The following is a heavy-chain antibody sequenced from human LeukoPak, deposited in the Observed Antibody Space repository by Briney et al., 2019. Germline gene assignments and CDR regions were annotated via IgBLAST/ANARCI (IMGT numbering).Heavy chain of an antibody. Sequence: GRSLRLSCAASGFTFSSYAMHWVRQAPGKGLEWVAVISYDGSNRYYADSVKGRFTISRDNSKNTLYLQVNSLRAEDTAVYYCAREDRYGSGSYGSDYWGQGTLV. J-gene: IGHJ4*02. D-gene: IGHD3-10*01. CDR1: GFTFSSYA. CDR2: ISYDGSNR. CDR3: AREDRYGSGSYGSDY. V-gene: IGHV3-30*04.